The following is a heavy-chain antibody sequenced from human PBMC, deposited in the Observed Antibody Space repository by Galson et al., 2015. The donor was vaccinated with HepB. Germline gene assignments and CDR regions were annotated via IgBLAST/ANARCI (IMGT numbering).Heavy chain of an antibody. CDR2: IIPILGIA. Sequence: SVKVSCKASGGTFSSYTISWVRQAPGQGLEWMGRIIPILGIANYAQKFQGRVTITADKSTSTAYMELSSLRSEDTAVYYCARVFYYDPTGMDVWGQGTTVTVSS. CDR3: ARVFYYDPTGMDV. J-gene: IGHJ6*02. D-gene: IGHD3-22*01. V-gene: IGHV1-69*02. CDR1: GGTFSSYT.